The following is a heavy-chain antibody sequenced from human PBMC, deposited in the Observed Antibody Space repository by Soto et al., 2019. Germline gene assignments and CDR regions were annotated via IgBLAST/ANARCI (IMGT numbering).Heavy chain of an antibody. Sequence: PSETPFLTCTVSGGSISSFFLSWVRQPPGKGLEWIGYIYYSGSTNYNPSLKSRVTISVDTSKNQFSLKLSSVTAADTAVYYCARGLISGYYLYDAFDIWGQGTMVTVSS. CDR1: GGSISSFF. J-gene: IGHJ3*02. V-gene: IGHV4-59*01. CDR3: ARGLISGYYLYDAFDI. D-gene: IGHD3-22*01. CDR2: IYYSGST.